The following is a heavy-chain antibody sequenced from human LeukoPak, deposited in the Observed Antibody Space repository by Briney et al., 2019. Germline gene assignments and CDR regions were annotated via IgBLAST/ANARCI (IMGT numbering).Heavy chain of an antibody. V-gene: IGHV4-39*07. CDR1: GGSISSSSYY. Sequence: ASETLSLTCTVSGGSISSSSYYWAWIRQPPGKGLEWIGSVYYSGNTYYNSSLKSRVTISVDTSKNQFSLKLSSVTAADTAVYYCARVGLQWQKVGYYYYMDVWGKGTTVTISS. J-gene: IGHJ6*03. CDR3: ARVGLQWQKVGYYYYMDV. D-gene: IGHD6-19*01. CDR2: VYYSGNT.